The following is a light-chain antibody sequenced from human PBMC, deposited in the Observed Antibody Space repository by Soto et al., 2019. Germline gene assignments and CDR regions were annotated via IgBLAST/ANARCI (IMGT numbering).Light chain of an antibody. J-gene: IGKJ1*01. CDR3: MQALQTPRT. Sequence: DIVMTQSPLSLPVTPGEAASISCRSSQSLLHKNGNNYFNWYLQKPGQSPQVLIYMGSNRASGDPDRFSGSGSGTYFTLKISRVEAEDAGVYYCMQALQTPRTFGQGTKVEIK. CDR1: QSLLHKNGNNY. V-gene: IGKV2-28*01. CDR2: MGS.